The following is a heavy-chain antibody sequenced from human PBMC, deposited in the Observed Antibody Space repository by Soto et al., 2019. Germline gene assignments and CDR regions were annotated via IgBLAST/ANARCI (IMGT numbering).Heavy chain of an antibody. CDR3: ARGLDSSTSAGSMDV. CDR2: IYYSGST. Sequence: SETLSLTCTVSGGSISSSSYYWGWIRQPPGKGLEWIGSIYYSGSTYYNPSLKSRVTISVDTSKNQLSLKLSSVTAADTAVYYCARGLDSSTSAGSMDVWGQGTTVTVSS. D-gene: IGHD6-6*01. J-gene: IGHJ6*02. CDR1: GGSISSSSYY. V-gene: IGHV4-39*01.